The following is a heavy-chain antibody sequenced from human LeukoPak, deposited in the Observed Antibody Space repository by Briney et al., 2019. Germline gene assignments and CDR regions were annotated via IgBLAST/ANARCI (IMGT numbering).Heavy chain of an antibody. J-gene: IGHJ4*02. CDR1: GFTFSSYA. V-gene: IGHV3-30*01. CDR2: ISYDGSNK. CDR3: ARDERTYYYDSSGYYFDY. Sequence: GRSLRLSCAASGFTFSSYAMHWVRQAPGKGLEWVAVISYDGSNKYYADSVKGRFTISRDNSKNTLYLQMNSLRAEDTAVYYCARDERTYYYDSSGYYFDYWGQGTLVTVSS. D-gene: IGHD3-22*01.